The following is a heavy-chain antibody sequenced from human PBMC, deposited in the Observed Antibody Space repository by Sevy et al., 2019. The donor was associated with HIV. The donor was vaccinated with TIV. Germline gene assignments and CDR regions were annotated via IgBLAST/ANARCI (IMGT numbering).Heavy chain of an antibody. CDR3: ARDLEFYDYGDYGPAFNPDY. D-gene: IGHD4-17*01. Sequence: GGSLRLSCAASGFTFSTYGMHWVRQAPGKGLEWLAVIWIDGSNEYYADSVKGRFTISRAIAKNTLHLQMNSLRAEDTAVYYCARDLEFYDYGDYGPAFNPDYWGRGTLVTVSS. J-gene: IGHJ4*02. CDR1: GFTFSTYG. V-gene: IGHV3-33*01. CDR2: IWIDGSNE.